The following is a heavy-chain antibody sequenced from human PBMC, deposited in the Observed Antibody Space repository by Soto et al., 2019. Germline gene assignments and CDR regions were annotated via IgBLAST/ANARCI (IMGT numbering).Heavy chain of an antibody. CDR1: GFTFSSYW. CDR3: ASFDSPFRYYYYGMDV. Sequence: LRLSCAASGFTFSSYWMSWVRQAPGKGLEWVANIKQDGSEKYYVDSVKGRFTISRDNAKNSLYLQMNSLRAEDTAVYYCASFDSPFRYYYYGMDVWGQGTTVTVSS. V-gene: IGHV3-7*03. CDR2: IKQDGSEK. J-gene: IGHJ6*02.